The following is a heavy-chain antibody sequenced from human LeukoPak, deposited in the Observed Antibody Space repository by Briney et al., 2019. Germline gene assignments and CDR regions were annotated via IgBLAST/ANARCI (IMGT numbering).Heavy chain of an antibody. CDR1: GYTFTGYY. J-gene: IGHJ4*02. D-gene: IGHD3-10*01. V-gene: IGHV1-2*02. Sequence: ASVKVSCKASGYTFTGYYMRWVRQAPGQGLEWMGCINPNSGGTNHAQTLQGRVTMTRDTSLSTAYMVLRRLRSDDPAVYYRAMDRPHDADDYCGFYCFYYWGQGTLVTVSS. CDR3: AMDRPHDADDYCGFYCFYY. CDR2: INPNSGGT.